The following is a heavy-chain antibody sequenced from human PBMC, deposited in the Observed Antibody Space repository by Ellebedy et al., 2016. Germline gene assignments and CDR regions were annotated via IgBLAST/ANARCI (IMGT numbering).Heavy chain of an antibody. V-gene: IGHV1-46*01. CDR1: GYTFTSYY. Sequence: ASVKVSCXASGYTFTSYYMHWVRQAPGQGLEWMGIINPSGGSTSYAQKFQGRVTMTRDTSTSTVYMELRSLRSDDTAVYYCARDTIFGVVKTIDYWGQGTLVTVSS. J-gene: IGHJ4*02. CDR3: ARDTIFGVVKTIDY. D-gene: IGHD3-3*01. CDR2: INPSGGST.